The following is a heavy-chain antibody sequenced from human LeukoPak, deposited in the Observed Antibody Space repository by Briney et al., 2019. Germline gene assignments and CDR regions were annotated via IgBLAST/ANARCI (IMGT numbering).Heavy chain of an antibody. V-gene: IGHV3-21*01. D-gene: IGHD6-13*01. Sequence: GGSLRLSCAASGFTFTSYRMSWVRQAPGKGLEWVSSITSSSNYIYYTDSVEGRFTISRDNAKNSVYLQMNSLRAEDTAVYYCARDPGSSWYFDNWGQGTLVTVSS. CDR1: GFTFTSYR. CDR2: ITSSSNYI. J-gene: IGHJ4*02. CDR3: ARDPGSSWYFDN.